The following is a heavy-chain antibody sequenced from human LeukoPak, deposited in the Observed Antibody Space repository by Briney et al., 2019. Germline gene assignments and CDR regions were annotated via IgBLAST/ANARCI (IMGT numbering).Heavy chain of an antibody. V-gene: IGHV3-21*01. Sequence: PGGSLRLSCAASGFTFSSYSMNWVRQAPGKGLEWVSSISSSSSYIYYADSVKGRFTISRDNAKNSLYLQMNSLRAEDTAVYYCVRGTAFWNGVDYWGQGTLVTVSS. D-gene: IGHD3-3*01. J-gene: IGHJ4*02. CDR3: VRGTAFWNGVDY. CDR1: GFTFSSYS. CDR2: ISSSSSYI.